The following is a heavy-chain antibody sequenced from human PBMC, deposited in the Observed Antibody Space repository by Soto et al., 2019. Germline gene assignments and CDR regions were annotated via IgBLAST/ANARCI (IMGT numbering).Heavy chain of an antibody. CDR2: IIPIFGTA. J-gene: IGHJ4*02. CDR3: ASGWLPQYPPFDD. Sequence: QVQLVQSGAEVKKPGSSVKVSCKASGGTVSSYAISWVRQAPGQGLEWMGGIIPIFGTANYAQKFQGRVTITADESTSTAYMELSSLISEDTALYDCASGWLPQYPPFDDWGQGTLVTVSS. D-gene: IGHD5-12*01. V-gene: IGHV1-69*12. CDR1: GGTVSSYA.